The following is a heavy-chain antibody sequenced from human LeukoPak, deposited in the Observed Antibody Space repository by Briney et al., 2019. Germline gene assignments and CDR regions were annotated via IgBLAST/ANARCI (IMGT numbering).Heavy chain of an antibody. Sequence: GRSLRLSCAASGFSFSTYAMHWVRQAPGKGLEWVALIWHDASHTFYADSVKGRFTISRDNSKNTVFLQMNSLRAEDTAVYYCAKWGDYDVLTGYYVSDYWGQGTLVTVSS. CDR3: AKWGDYDVLTGYYVSDY. V-gene: IGHV3-33*06. CDR1: GFSFSTYA. J-gene: IGHJ4*02. CDR2: IWHDASHT. D-gene: IGHD3-9*01.